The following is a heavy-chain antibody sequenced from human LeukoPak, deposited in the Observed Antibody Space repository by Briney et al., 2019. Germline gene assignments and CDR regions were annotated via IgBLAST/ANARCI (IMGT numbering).Heavy chain of an antibody. J-gene: IGHJ4*02. CDR3: ARGLAAAANFDY. CDR1: GGSISSYY. Sequence: SETLSLTCTVSGGSISSYYWSWIWQPPGKGLEWIGYIYYSGSTNYNPSLKSRVTISVDTSKNQFSLKLSSVTAADTAVYYCARGLAAAANFDYWGQGTLVTVSS. V-gene: IGHV4-59*01. CDR2: IYYSGST. D-gene: IGHD6-13*01.